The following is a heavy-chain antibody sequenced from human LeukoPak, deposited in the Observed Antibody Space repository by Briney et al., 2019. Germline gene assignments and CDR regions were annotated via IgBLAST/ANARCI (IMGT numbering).Heavy chain of an antibody. D-gene: IGHD2-21*01. V-gene: IGHV3-7*01. CDR2: IKQDGSEK. J-gene: IGHJ4*02. CDR3: ARDQTYCGGDCYGY. CDR1: GFTFSSYW. Sequence: PGGSLRLSCAASGFTFSSYWMSWVRQAPGKGLEWVANIKQDGSEKYYVDSVKGRFTISRDNAKNSLYLQMNSLRVEDTAVYYCARDQTYCGGDCYGYWGQGTLVTVSS.